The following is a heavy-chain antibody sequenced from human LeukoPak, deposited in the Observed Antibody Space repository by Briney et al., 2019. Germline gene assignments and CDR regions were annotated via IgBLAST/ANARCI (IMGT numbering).Heavy chain of an antibody. CDR1: GGSISSYY. Sequence: SETLSLTCSVSGGSISSYYWSWIRQPPGKGLEWIGYIYYSGRTNYNPSLKSRVTISVDTSKNQFSLQLNSVTPEDTAVYYCAREVVITISADRFDPWGQGTLVTVSS. J-gene: IGHJ5*02. CDR2: IYYSGRT. D-gene: IGHD3-22*01. CDR3: AREVVITISADRFDP. V-gene: IGHV4-59*12.